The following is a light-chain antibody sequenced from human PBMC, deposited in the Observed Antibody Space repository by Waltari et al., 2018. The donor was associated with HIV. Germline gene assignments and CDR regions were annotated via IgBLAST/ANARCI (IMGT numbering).Light chain of an antibody. Sequence: DIQMTQSPSSLSASVGGRVAITCRASQGLSNYLAWFQQKPGNAPKSLIYAASSLQSGVSSQFSGSGDGTDFTLTIISLQPEDFATYYCLQYNSYPLPFGGGPKVEL. CDR2: AAS. CDR1: QGLSNY. CDR3: LQYNSYPLP. V-gene: IGKV1-16*02. J-gene: IGKJ4*01.